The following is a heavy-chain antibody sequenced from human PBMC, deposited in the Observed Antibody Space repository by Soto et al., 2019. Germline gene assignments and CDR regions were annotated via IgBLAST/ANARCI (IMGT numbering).Heavy chain of an antibody. CDR3: ERDERVTCTGSNCYYFDY. J-gene: IGHJ4*02. Sequence: QVQLVQSGTEVKEPGASVKVSCKASGYIFTHYGISWVRQAPGQGLEWMAWTSGNNDDTNYAPKLQDRVTLTTDTSTGTAYMELRSMRSDETAVYYCERDERVTCTGSNCYYFDYWGQGTLVTVSS. V-gene: IGHV1-18*04. D-gene: IGHD2-2*01. CDR2: TSGNNDDT. CDR1: GYIFTHYG.